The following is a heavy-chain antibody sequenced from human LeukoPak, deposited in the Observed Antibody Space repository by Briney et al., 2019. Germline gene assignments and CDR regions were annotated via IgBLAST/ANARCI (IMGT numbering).Heavy chain of an antibody. CDR2: IYYSGST. CDR1: GGSISSYY. J-gene: IGHJ4*02. Sequence: SETLSLTCTVSGGSISSYYWRWLRQPPGKGLEWSGYIYYSGSTNYNPSRKSRVTISVDPSKHQLSLKLSSVTAADTAVYYCARVAFLFLHYCDYWGQGTLVTVSS. V-gene: IGHV4-59*01. D-gene: IGHD3-3*02. CDR3: ARVAFLFLHYCDY.